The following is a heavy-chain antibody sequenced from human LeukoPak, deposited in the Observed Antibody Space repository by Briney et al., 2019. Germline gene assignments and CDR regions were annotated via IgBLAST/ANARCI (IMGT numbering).Heavy chain of an antibody. Sequence: GGSLRLSCAASGFTFSSYWMSWVRQAPGKGLEWVANIKQDGSEKYYVDSVKGRFTISRDNAKNSLYLQMNSLRAEDTAVYYCAKSVVVITFRFDDWGQGALVIVSS. CDR2: IKQDGSEK. CDR3: AKSVVVITFRFDD. D-gene: IGHD2-15*01. J-gene: IGHJ4*02. V-gene: IGHV3-7*03. CDR1: GFTFSSYW.